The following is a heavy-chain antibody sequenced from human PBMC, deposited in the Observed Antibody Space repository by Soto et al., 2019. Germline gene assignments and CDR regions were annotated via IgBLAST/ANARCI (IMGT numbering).Heavy chain of an antibody. Sequence: SETLSLTCTVSGGSISSYYWSWIRQPPGKGLEWIGYIYYSGSTNYNPSLKSRVTMSVDKPKNQFSLNLTSVTAADTAVYYCARVISSRDEYFDYWGQGTVVTVSS. CDR2: IYYSGST. J-gene: IGHJ4*02. CDR1: GGSISSYY. D-gene: IGHD2-2*01. V-gene: IGHV4-59*12. CDR3: ARVISSRDEYFDY.